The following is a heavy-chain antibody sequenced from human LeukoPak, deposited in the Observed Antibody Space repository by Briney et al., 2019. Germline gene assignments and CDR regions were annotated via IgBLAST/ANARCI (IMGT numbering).Heavy chain of an antibody. CDR1: GFTFSSYA. Sequence: GGSLRLSCAASGFTFSSYAMSWVRQAPGKGLEWVSAISGSGGSTYYADSVKGRFTISRDNSKNTLYLQMNSLRAEDTAVYYCAKDLYTYGSGSYYRLDYWGQGTLVTVSS. V-gene: IGHV3-23*01. CDR2: ISGSGGST. D-gene: IGHD3-10*01. J-gene: IGHJ4*02. CDR3: AKDLYTYGSGSYYRLDY.